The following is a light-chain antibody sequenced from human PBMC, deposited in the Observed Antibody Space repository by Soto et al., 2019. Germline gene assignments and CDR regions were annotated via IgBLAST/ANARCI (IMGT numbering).Light chain of an antibody. V-gene: IGLV2-14*01. J-gene: IGLJ2*01. Sequence: QSVLTQPASVSGSPGQSITISCTGTSSDVGGSNYVSWYQQHPGKAPKLMIYEVSNRPSGVSNRFSGSKSGNTASLTISGLQAEDDADYYCSSYTSSSTQVVFGRGTKLTVL. CDR2: EVS. CDR3: SSYTSSSTQVV. CDR1: SSDVGGSNY.